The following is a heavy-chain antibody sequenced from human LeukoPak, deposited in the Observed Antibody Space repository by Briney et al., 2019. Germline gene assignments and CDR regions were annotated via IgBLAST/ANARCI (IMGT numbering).Heavy chain of an antibody. CDR3: ARDLGYYDGSGYHIRNWFDP. V-gene: IGHV1-69*05. J-gene: IGHJ5*02. CDR2: IIPIFGTA. Sequence: SVKVSCKASGGTFSSYAISWVRQAPGQGLEWMGGIIPIFGTANYAQKFQGRVTITTDESTSTAYMELSSLRSEDTAVYYCARDLGYYDGSGYHIRNWFDPWGQGTLVTVSS. CDR1: GGTFSSYA. D-gene: IGHD3-22*01.